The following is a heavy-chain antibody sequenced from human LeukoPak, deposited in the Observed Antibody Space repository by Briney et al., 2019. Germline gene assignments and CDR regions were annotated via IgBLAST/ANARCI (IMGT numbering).Heavy chain of an antibody. V-gene: IGHV1-18*01. CDR1: GYTFTSYG. Sequence: ASVKVSCKASGYTFTSYGISWVRQAPGQGLEWMGWISAYNGNTNYAQKLQGRVTMTTDTSTSTAYMELRSLRSDDTAVYYCAGGGTSCYGCIFGFDPWGQGTLVTVSS. CDR3: AGGGTSCYGCIFGFDP. D-gene: IGHD2-2*01. J-gene: IGHJ5*02. CDR2: ISAYNGNT.